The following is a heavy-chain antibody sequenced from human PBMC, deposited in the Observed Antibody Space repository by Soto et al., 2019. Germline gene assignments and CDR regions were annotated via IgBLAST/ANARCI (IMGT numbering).Heavy chain of an antibody. D-gene: IGHD3-3*01. V-gene: IGHV3-23*01. CDR3: AKDLSYDFWSGPPVHDY. CDR2: ISGSGGST. J-gene: IGHJ4*02. Sequence: GGSLTLSCAASGFTFSSYAMSWVRQAPGKGLEWVAAISGSGGSTYYADSVEGRFTISRDNSKNTLYLQMNSLRAEDTAVYYCAKDLSYDFWSGPPVHDYWGQGTLVTVSS. CDR1: GFTFSSYA.